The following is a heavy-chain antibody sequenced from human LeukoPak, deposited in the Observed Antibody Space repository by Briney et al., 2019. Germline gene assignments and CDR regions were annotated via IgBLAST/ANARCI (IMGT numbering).Heavy chain of an antibody. Sequence: GGSLRLSCAASGFTFSDYYMSWIRQAPGKGLEWVSYISSSGSTIYYADSVKGRFTISRDNAKNSLYLQMNSLRAEDTAVYCCARDATCSSTSCYAPSGSFDYWGQGTLVTVSS. J-gene: IGHJ4*02. D-gene: IGHD2-2*01. V-gene: IGHV3-11*01. CDR2: ISSSGSTI. CDR3: ARDATCSSTSCYAPSGSFDY. CDR1: GFTFSDYY.